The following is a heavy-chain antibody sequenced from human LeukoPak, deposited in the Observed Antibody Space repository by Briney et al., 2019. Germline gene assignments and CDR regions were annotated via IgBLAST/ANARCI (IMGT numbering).Heavy chain of an antibody. CDR1: GFTFSGSA. J-gene: IGHJ4*02. D-gene: IGHD5-18*01. Sequence: GGSLKLSCAASGFTFSGSAMHWVRQASGKGLEWVGRIRSKANSYATAYAASVKGRFTIPRDDSKNTAYLQMNSLKTEDTAVYYCTRRDTAMVYNYWGQGTLVTVSS. CDR2: IRSKANSYAT. V-gene: IGHV3-73*01. CDR3: TRRDTAMVYNY.